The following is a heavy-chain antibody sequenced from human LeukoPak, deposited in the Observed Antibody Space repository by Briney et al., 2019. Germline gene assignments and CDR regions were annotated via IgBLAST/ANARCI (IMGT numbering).Heavy chain of an antibody. CDR1: GFAVTSHY. CDR2: VYSDGST. J-gene: IGHJ3*02. Sequence: PGGSLRLSCAAAGFAVTSHYMSWVRQAPGKGLQWVSIVYSDGSTYYADSVKARFTISRDSSKNTLYLQMNSLRAEDTAVYYCARADYYGSGTLPDAFDIWGQGTMVTVSS. V-gene: IGHV3-53*01. CDR3: ARADYYGSGTLPDAFDI. D-gene: IGHD3-10*01.